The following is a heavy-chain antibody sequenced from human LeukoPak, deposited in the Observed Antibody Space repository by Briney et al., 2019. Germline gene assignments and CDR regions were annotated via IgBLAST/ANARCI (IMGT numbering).Heavy chain of an antibody. V-gene: IGHV3-74*01. J-gene: IGHJ4*02. CDR3: AKSFVVVVAAAVDY. CDR2: INSDGSWT. D-gene: IGHD2-15*01. Sequence: GGSLRLSCAASGNYWMHWVRQAPGKGLVWVSHINSDGSWTSYADSVKGRFTISRDNSKNTLYLQMNSLRAEDTAVYYCAKSFVVVVAAAVDYWGQGTLVTVSS. CDR1: GNYW.